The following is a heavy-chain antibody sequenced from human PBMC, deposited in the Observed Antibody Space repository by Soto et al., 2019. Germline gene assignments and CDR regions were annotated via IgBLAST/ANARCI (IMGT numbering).Heavy chain of an antibody. CDR2: INRDGSST. V-gene: IGHV3-74*01. CDR3: ARVGDDSTGYKY. D-gene: IGHD3-22*01. CDR1: GFTFSNYW. Sequence: EVQLVESGGGLAQPGGSLRLSCAASGFTFSNYWMHWVRQAPGKGLVWVSRINRDGSSTSYADSVKGRFTISRDNAKNTLYLQMNSLRAEDTAAYYCARVGDDSTGYKYWGQGTLVTVSS. J-gene: IGHJ4*02.